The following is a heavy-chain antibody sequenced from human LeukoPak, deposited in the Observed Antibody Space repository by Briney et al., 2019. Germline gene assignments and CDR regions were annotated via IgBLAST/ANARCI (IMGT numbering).Heavy chain of an antibody. CDR2: IYHSGST. CDR3: ARLGDQDRRFYYYYYMDV. J-gene: IGHJ6*03. V-gene: IGHV4-38-2*02. D-gene: IGHD3-16*01. Sequence: SETLSLTCTVSGYSISSGYYWGWIRQPPGKGLEWIGSIYHSGSTYYNPSLKSRVTISVDTSKNQFSLKLSSVTAADTAVYYCARLGDQDRRFYYYYYMDVWGKGTAVTVSS. CDR1: GYSISSGYY.